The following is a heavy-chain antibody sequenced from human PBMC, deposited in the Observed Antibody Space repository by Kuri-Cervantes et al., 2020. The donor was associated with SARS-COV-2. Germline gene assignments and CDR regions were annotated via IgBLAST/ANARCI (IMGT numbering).Heavy chain of an antibody. J-gene: IGHJ4*02. CDR3: ARDPGIAVAGGFDY. CDR1: GFSYH. V-gene: IGHV4-38-2*02. Sequence: GSLRLSCYVSGFSYHWGWIRQSPGKGLEWIGSISHSGSTYYSPSLKSRVTISADTSNNQFSLTMRSVAAADTALYYCARDPGIAVAGGFDYWGQGTLVTVSS. CDR2: ISHSGST. D-gene: IGHD6-19*01.